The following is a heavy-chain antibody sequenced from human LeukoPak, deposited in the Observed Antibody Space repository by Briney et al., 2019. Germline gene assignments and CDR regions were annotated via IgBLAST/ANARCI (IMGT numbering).Heavy chain of an antibody. CDR1: GFTFSSYA. CDR2: ISYDGSNK. V-gene: IGHV3-30-3*01. Sequence: SGGSLRLSCAASGFTFSSYAMSWVRQAPGKGLEWVAVISYDGSNKYYADSVKGRFTISRDNSKNTLYLQMNSLRAEDTAVYYCARGSPVPATAGGGFDYWGQGTLVTVSS. D-gene: IGHD2-2*01. CDR3: ARGSPVPATAGGGFDY. J-gene: IGHJ4*02.